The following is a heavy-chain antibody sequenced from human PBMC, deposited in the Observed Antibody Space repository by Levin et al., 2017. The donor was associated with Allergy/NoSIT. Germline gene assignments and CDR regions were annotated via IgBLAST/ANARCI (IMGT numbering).Heavy chain of an antibody. D-gene: IGHD1-1*01. Sequence: SETLSLTCTVSGGSISSSSYYWGWIRQPPGTGLEWIGSIYYSGSTYYNPSLKSRVTISVDTSKNQFSLKLSSVTAADTAVYYCARHYRTNYYYYMDVWGKGTTVTVSS. J-gene: IGHJ6*03. V-gene: IGHV4-39*01. CDR2: IYYSGST. CDR3: ARHYRTNYYYYMDV. CDR1: GGSISSSSYY.